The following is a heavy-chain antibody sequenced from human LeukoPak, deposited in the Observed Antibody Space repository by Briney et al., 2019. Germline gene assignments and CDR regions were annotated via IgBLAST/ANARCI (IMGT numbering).Heavy chain of an antibody. J-gene: IGHJ6*02. V-gene: IGHV4-34*01. CDR1: GGSFSGYY. D-gene: IGHD4-17*01. CDR3: ARGHYGENVRHYCYGMDV. Sequence: PSETLSLTCAVYGGSFSGYYWSWIRQPPGKGLEWIGEINHSGSTNYNPSLKSRVTISVDTSKNQFSLKLSSVTAADTAVYYCARGHYGENVRHYCYGMDVWGQGTTVTVSS. CDR2: INHSGST.